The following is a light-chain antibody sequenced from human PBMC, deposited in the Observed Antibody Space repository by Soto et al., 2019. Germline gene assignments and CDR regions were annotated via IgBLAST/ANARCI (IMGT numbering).Light chain of an antibody. J-gene: IGKJ4*01. CDR3: QQYYSPLLT. CDR2: WAS. CDR1: QSVLHTSNNKNY. Sequence: DFVMTQSPDSLAVSLGERATINCKSSQSVLHTSNNKNYLAWFQQKPEHPPKLLIYWASIRKSGVPDRFSGSGSGTDFTLTISRLQAEDVAVYYCQQYYSPLLTFGGGTKVEVK. V-gene: IGKV4-1*01.